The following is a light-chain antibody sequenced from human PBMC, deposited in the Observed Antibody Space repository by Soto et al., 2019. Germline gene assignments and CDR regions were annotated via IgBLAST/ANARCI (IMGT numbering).Light chain of an antibody. J-gene: IGLJ1*01. CDR3: GTWDNSLSAFV. Sequence: QSVLTQPPSVSAAPGQKATISCSGSSSNIGNNFVSWYQQLPGTAPKLLIYDNNKRPSGIPDRFSGSKSGTSATLGITGLQTGDEADYYCGTWDNSLSAFVFGAGTKVTVL. CDR2: DNN. V-gene: IGLV1-51*01. CDR1: SSNIGNNF.